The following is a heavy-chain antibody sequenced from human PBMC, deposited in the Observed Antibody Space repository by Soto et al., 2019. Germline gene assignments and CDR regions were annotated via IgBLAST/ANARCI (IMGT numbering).Heavy chain of an antibody. V-gene: IGHV3-20*04. J-gene: IGHJ3*02. CDR2: ISWEGGSI. CDR1: GFTFSSYA. Sequence: GGSLRLSCAASGFTFSSYAMSWVRQAPGKGLEWVSGISWEGGSIGYVDSVKGRFAISRDNAKNSLLLQMNGLRAEDTAVYYCARGDYYDVSGPFSDAFDIWGQGTMVTVSS. CDR3: ARGDYYDVSGPFSDAFDI. D-gene: IGHD3-22*01.